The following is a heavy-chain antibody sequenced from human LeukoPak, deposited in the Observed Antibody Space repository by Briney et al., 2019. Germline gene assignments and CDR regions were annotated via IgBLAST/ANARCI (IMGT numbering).Heavy chain of an antibody. D-gene: IGHD3-22*01. CDR2: IWYDGSNK. CDR1: GFSFSSYG. Sequence: GGSLRLSCAASGFSFSSYGMHWVRRAPGKGLEWVAVIWYDGSNKYYADSVKGRFTISRDNSKNTLYLQMNSLRAEDTAVYYCARERAMEDSSGYYYRYFDYWGQGTLVTVSS. V-gene: IGHV3-33*01. J-gene: IGHJ4*02. CDR3: ARERAMEDSSGYYYRYFDY.